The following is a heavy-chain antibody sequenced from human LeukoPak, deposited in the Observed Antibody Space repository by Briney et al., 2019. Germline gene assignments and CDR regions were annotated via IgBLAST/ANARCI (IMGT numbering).Heavy chain of an antibody. V-gene: IGHV1-24*01. CDR2: FDPEDGET. CDR1: GYTLTELS. J-gene: IGHJ4*02. Sequence: ASVKVSCKVSGYTLTELSMHWVRQAPGKGLEWMGGFDPEDGETIYAQKFQGRVTRTEDTSTDTAYMELSSLRSEDTAVYYCATAAYSSSPYYFDYWGQGTLVTVSS. CDR3: ATAAYSSSPYYFDY. D-gene: IGHD6-6*01.